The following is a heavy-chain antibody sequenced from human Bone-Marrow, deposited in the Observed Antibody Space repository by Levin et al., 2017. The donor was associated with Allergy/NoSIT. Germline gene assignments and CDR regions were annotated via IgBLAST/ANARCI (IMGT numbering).Heavy chain of an antibody. D-gene: IGHD1-1*01. V-gene: IGHV1-2*06. CDR3: ATTTSGTPIFDV. CDR2: ISPTTGGS. Sequence: ASVKVSCQASGYTFTEYFYFIHWIRQAPGQGLEWVGRISPTTGGSDCARKFEGAVTLTADTSISTAYMQLSGLTSDDTATYYCATTTSGTPIFDVWGQGTLVTVSS. CDR1: GYTFTEYF. J-gene: IGHJ4*02.